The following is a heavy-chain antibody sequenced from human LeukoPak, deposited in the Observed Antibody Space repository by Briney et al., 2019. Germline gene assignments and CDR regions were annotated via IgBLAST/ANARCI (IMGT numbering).Heavy chain of an antibody. CDR1: GYFFSTYG. CDR2: ISGYNDNA. V-gene: IGHV1-18*01. D-gene: IGHD6-19*01. Sequence: ASVKVSCKTSGYFFSTYGISWVRQAPGQGLEWMGWISGYNDNALYAPKFHGRVTMTADTSTSTASMELRSLRSDDTAVYYCAREAGQWLVDYWGQGTLVTVSS. CDR3: AREAGQWLVDY. J-gene: IGHJ4*02.